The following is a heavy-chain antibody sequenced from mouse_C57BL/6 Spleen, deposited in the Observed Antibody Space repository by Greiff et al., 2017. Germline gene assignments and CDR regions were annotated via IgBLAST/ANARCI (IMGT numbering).Heavy chain of an antibody. V-gene: IGHV1-74*01. Sequence: QVQLQQPGAELVKPGASVKVSCKASGYTFTSYWMHWVKQRPGQGLEWIGRIHPSDSDTNYNQKFKGKATLTVDKSSSTAYMQLSSLTSEDSAVYYCALIIPTAPDFAYWGQGTLVTVSA. D-gene: IGHD1-1*01. CDR1: GYTFTSYW. CDR3: ALIIPTAPDFAY. CDR2: IHPSDSDT. J-gene: IGHJ3*01.